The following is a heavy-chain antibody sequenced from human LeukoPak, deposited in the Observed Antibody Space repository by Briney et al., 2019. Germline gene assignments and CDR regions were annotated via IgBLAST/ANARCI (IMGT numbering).Heavy chain of an antibody. J-gene: IGHJ4*02. Sequence: ASVKVSCKASGYTFTSYGISWVRQAPGQGLEWMGWISAYNGNTNYAQKLQGRVTMTTDTSTSTAYMELRSLRSDDTAVYYCARPAVYYYGSGPEYYFDYWGQGTLVTVSS. CDR3: ARPAVYYYGSGPEYYFDY. V-gene: IGHV1-18*01. D-gene: IGHD3-10*01. CDR2: ISAYNGNT. CDR1: GYTFTSYG.